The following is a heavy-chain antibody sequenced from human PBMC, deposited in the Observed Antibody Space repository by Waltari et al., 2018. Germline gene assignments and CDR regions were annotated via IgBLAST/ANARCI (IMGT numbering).Heavy chain of an antibody. CDR3: TRVAYCGGDCSGDY. CDR1: GFTSSSNT. D-gene: IGHD2-21*02. Sequence: EVQLVESGGGLVKPGGSMGLSGAASGFTSSSNTMMWVRQAPGKGLEWVSSITSGGNFIYYADSVKGRFTISRDNAKNSLYLQMSSLRAEDTAVYYCTRVAYCGGDCSGDYWGQGSLVTVSS. V-gene: IGHV3-21*01. CDR2: ITSGGNFI. J-gene: IGHJ4*02.